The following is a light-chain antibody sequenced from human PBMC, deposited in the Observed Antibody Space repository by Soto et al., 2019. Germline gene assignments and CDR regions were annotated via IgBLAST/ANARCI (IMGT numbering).Light chain of an antibody. Sequence: QSALTQPASVSVSPGQSITISCTGTRSDIGSYNSIAWYQQHPGKAPRVMIFEVTKRPSGISNRFSGSKSGSTASLTISGLQAEDEADYFCFSYAGSSTWVFGGGTKVTVL. J-gene: IGLJ3*02. CDR2: EVT. CDR1: RSDIGSYNS. CDR3: FSYAGSSTWV. V-gene: IGLV2-23*02.